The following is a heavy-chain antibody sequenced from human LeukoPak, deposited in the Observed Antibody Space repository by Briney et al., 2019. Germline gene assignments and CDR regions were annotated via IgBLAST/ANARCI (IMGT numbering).Heavy chain of an antibody. CDR3: ANSIAAAGF. CDR2: ISYDGSNK. D-gene: IGHD6-13*01. Sequence: PGGSLRLSCAASGFTFSSYAMSWVRQAPGKGLEWVAVISYDGSNKYYADSVKGRFTISRDNSKNTLYLQMNSLRAEDTAVYYCANSIAAAGFWGQGTLVTVSS. V-gene: IGHV3-30*18. J-gene: IGHJ4*02. CDR1: GFTFSSYA.